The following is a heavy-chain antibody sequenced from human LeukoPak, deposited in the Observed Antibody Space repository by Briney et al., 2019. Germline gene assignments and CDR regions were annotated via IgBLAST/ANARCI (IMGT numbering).Heavy chain of an antibody. D-gene: IGHD5-12*01. V-gene: IGHV1-69*01. CDR1: GGTFSSYA. Sequence: SVKVSCKASGGTFSSYAISWVRQAPGQGLEWMGGIIPIFGTANYAQKFQGRVTITADESTSTAYMELSSLRSEDTAVYYCAREVGSVATIPKYNWFDPWGQGTLVTVSS. CDR2: IIPIFGTA. J-gene: IGHJ5*02. CDR3: AREVGSVATIPKYNWFDP.